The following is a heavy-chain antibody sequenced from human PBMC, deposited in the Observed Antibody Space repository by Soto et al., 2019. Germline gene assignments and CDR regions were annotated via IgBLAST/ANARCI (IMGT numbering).Heavy chain of an antibody. D-gene: IGHD3-22*01. J-gene: IGHJ1*01. CDR2: IYWDDDK. CDR1: GFSLSTSGVG. CDR3: AHTRAIVVIVAEDKYSHH. Sequence: QITLKESGPTLVKPTQTLTLTCTFSGFSLSTSGVGVGWIRQPPGKGLEWLALIYWDDDKRYSPSLKSRLTTTKDTSKNQVVLKVTNVAPADTAKYYCAHTRAIVVIVAEDKYSHHWGQGTLVTAPS. V-gene: IGHV2-5*02.